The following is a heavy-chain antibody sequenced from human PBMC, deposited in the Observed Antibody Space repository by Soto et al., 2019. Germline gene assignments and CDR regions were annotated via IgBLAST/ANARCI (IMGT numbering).Heavy chain of an antibody. CDR3: ARLQVGWFDP. CDR2: NYYSGIT. J-gene: IGHJ5*02. CDR1: GGSISSGGYY. Sequence: SETLSLTCTVSGGSISSGGYYWTWIRQHPGKGLEWIGYNYYSGITYYNPSLKSRVTISVDTSKNQFSLKLSSVTAADTAVYYCARLQVGWFDPWGQGTLVTVSS. V-gene: IGHV4-31*03.